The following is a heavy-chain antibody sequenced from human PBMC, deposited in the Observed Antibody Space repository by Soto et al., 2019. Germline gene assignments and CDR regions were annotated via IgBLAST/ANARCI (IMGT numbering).Heavy chain of an antibody. CDR2: IYHSGST. D-gene: IGHD6-13*01. J-gene: IGHJ4*02. Sequence: SETLSLTCAVSGYSISSGYYWGWIRQPPGKGLEWIGSIYHSGSTYYNPSLKSRVTISVDTSKNQFSLKLSSVTAADTAMYYCARDRGSSWSFFDDWGQGTLVTVSS. CDR1: GYSISSGYY. V-gene: IGHV4-38-2*02. CDR3: ARDRGSSWSFFDD.